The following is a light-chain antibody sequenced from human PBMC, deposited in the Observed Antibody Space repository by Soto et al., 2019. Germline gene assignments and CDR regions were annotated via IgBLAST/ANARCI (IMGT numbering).Light chain of an antibody. J-gene: IGKJ5*01. CDR2: DTS. CDR3: LQRSNWPIT. CDR1: QSIGSY. V-gene: IGKV3-11*01. Sequence: EIVLTQSPATLSLSPGERATLSCRASQSIGSYLAWYQQKPGQAPRLLIYDTSNRATGIPARFSGSGSGTDFTITISSLEPEDFAVYYCLQRSNWPITFGQGTRLEMK.